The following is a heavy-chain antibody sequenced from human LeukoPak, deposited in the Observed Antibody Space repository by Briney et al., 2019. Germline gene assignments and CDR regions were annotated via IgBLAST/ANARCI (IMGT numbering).Heavy chain of an antibody. D-gene: IGHD1-26*01. CDR3: ARDRVVGATSSLQH. Sequence: GGSLRLSCAASGFTFSSYAMHWVRQAPGKGLEYVSAISSNGGSTYYASSVKGRFTISRDNSKNTLYLQMGSLRAEDMAVYYCARDRVVGATSSLQHWGQGTLVTVSS. J-gene: IGHJ1*01. V-gene: IGHV3-64*01. CDR1: GFTFSSYA. CDR2: ISSNGGST.